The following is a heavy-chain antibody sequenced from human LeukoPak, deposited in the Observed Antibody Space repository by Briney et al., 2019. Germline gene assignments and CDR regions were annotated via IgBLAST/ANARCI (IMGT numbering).Heavy chain of an antibody. J-gene: IGHJ6*03. D-gene: IGHD5-18*01. CDR1: GFAFGSYG. CDR3: AKDPGDGYSYGLHFYYYYYMDV. CDR2: IRYDGSSE. Sequence: GGSLRLSCSASGFAFGSYGMHWVRQAPGKGLEWVAFIRYDGSSEKYADSVKGRFTISRDNPKNTLSLQMNSLRGEDTAVYYCAKDPGDGYSYGLHFYYYYYMDVWGKGTTVTISS. V-gene: IGHV3-30*02.